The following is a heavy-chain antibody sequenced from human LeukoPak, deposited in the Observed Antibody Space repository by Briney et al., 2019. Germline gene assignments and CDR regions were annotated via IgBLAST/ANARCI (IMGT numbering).Heavy chain of an antibody. V-gene: IGHV3-21*04. CDR3: AKDTSIGRYCTNGVCSPFDY. Sequence: SGGSLRLSCAASGFTFSTYTMNWVRQAPGKGLEWVSSISSSGRNIYYADSVKGRFTISRDNSRSTLYLQMNSLRAEDTALYYCAKDTSIGRYCTNGVCSPFDYWGQGTLVTVSS. D-gene: IGHD2-8*01. J-gene: IGHJ4*02. CDR2: ISSSGRNI. CDR1: GFTFSTYT.